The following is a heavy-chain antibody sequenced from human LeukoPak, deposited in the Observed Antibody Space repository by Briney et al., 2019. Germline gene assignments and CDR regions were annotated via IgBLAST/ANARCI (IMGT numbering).Heavy chain of an antibody. CDR1: GFTVSSNY. Sequence: GGSLRLSCAASGFTVSSNYMSWVRQAPGKGLEWVSVIYSGGSTYYADSVKGRFTISRDNSKNTLYLQMNSLRAEDTAVYYCARALLRFLEWLPYYYYGMDVWGQGTRSPSP. J-gene: IGHJ6*02. CDR3: ARALLRFLEWLPYYYYGMDV. CDR2: IYSGGST. D-gene: IGHD3-3*01. V-gene: IGHV3-66*01.